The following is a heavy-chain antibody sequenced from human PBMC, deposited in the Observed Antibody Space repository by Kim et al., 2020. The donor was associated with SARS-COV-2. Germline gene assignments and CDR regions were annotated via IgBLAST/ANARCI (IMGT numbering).Heavy chain of an antibody. CDR1: GYTFTGYY. J-gene: IGHJ4*02. CDR3: ARTRYSSSWYDFGY. CDR2: INPNSGGT. D-gene: IGHD6-13*01. V-gene: IGHV1-2*02. Sequence: ASVKVSCKASGYTFTGYYMHWVRQAPGQGLEWMGWINPNSGGTNYAQKFQGRVTMTRDTSISTAYMELSRLRSDDTAVYYCARTRYSSSWYDFGYWGQGTLVTVSS.